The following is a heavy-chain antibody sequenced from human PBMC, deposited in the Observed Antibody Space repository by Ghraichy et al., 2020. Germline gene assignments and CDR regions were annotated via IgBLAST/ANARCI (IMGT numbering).Heavy chain of an antibody. Sequence: AETLSLTCTVSGGSISSSRYYWGWIRQPPGKGLEWIGSIYYSGSTYDNPSLKSRVTISVDTSKNQFSLKLSSVTAADTAVYYCATSSGSDWYFDLWGRGTLVTVSS. CDR1: GGSISSSRYY. J-gene: IGHJ2*01. CDR3: ATSSGSDWYFDL. CDR2: IYYSGST. D-gene: IGHD3-22*01. V-gene: IGHV4-39*01.